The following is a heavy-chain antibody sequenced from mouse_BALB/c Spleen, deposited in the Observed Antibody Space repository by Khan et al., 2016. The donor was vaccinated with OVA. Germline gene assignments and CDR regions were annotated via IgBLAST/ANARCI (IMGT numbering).Heavy chain of an antibody. Sequence: QVQLQQPGAELARPGASVRLSCKATGYTFTDFYINWVKQRTGQGLEWIGEIYPGSDNTNYNEKFKGKATLTADKSSSTAFMQISSLTSEDSAVYFCARAGLGSFAYWGQGTLVTVSA. CDR2: IYPGSDNT. CDR1: GYTFTDFY. V-gene: IGHV1-77*01. J-gene: IGHJ3*01. D-gene: IGHD2-2*01. CDR3: ARAGLGSFAY.